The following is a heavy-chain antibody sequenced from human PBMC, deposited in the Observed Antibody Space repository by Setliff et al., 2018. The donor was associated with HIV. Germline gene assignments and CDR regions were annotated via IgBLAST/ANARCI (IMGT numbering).Heavy chain of an antibody. D-gene: IGHD2-21*02. CDR3: AITIVGVTTEMY. CDR1: GVPFSDYY. J-gene: IGHJ4*02. Sequence: PSETLSLTCGLNGVPFSDYYWNWIRQSPGKGLKWIVEVNHNGNINYNPSLQSRVTVSVDTSKPQFSLKMNSVTAADTAVYYCAITIVGVTTEMYWGQGTLVTVSS. CDR2: VNHNGNI. V-gene: IGHV4-34*01.